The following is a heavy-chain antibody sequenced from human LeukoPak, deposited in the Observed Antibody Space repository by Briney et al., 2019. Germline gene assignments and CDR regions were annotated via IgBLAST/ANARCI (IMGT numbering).Heavy chain of an antibody. V-gene: IGHV3-53*01. J-gene: IGHJ6*02. CDR1: GFSVSTNY. Sequence: GGSLRLSCAASGFSVSTNYMNWVRQAPARGLERVSVIYSGGNTYYADSVKGRFTISRDKSKNTLYLQMNTLRAEDTAVYYCAREYLGMDVWGQGTTVTVSS. CDR3: AREYLGMDV. D-gene: IGHD2-2*01. CDR2: IYSGGNT.